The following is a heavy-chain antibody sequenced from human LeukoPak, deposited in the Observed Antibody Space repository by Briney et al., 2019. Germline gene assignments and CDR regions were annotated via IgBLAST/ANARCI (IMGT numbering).Heavy chain of an antibody. CDR3: ARVLGRPVGATGGCLVY. CDR2: INSDGSST. Sequence: GGSLRLSCAASGFTFSDYWMHWVRQGPGKGLMWVSRINSDGSSTTYADSLKGRFTISRDNAKNSLHLQMNSLRAEDTAVYYCARVLGRPVGATGGCLVYWGQGTLVTVSS. CDR1: GFTFSDYW. D-gene: IGHD1-26*01. V-gene: IGHV3-74*01. J-gene: IGHJ4*02.